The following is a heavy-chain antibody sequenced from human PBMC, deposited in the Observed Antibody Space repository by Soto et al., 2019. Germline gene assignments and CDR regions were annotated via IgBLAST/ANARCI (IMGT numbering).Heavy chain of an antibody. J-gene: IGHJ3*02. V-gene: IGHV4-30-4*01. Sequence: SETLSLTCTVSGGSISSGDYYWSWIRQPPGKGLEWIGYIYYSGSTYYNPSLKSRVTISVDTSKNQFSLKLSSVTAADTAVYYCARGRELWTAFDIWGQEKMFTVSS. CDR1: GGSISSGDYY. CDR3: ARGRELWTAFDI. CDR2: IYYSGST. D-gene: IGHD3-16*01.